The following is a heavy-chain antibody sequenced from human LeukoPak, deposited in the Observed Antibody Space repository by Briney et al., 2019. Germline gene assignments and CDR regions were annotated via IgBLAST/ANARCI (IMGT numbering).Heavy chain of an antibody. CDR2: IYSGGST. CDR1: GFTLSNYE. CDR3: ARVALGLVGYYAFDI. V-gene: IGHV3-53*01. Sequence: PGGSLRLSCAASGFTLSNYEMNWVRQAPGKGLEWVSVIYSGGSTYYADSVKGRFTISRDNSKNTLYLQMNSLRAEDTAVYYCARVALGLVGYYAFDIWGQGTMVTVSS. J-gene: IGHJ3*02. D-gene: IGHD3-22*01.